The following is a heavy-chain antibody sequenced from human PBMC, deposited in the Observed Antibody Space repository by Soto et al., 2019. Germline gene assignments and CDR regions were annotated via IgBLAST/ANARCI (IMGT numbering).Heavy chain of an antibody. CDR1: GDNVSTNSAG. CDR2: TYYRSKWYN. D-gene: IGHD1-1*01. CDR3: VRNSWNAPPAFDF. V-gene: IGHV6-1*01. J-gene: IGHJ4*01. Sequence: SRTLSLPCVISGDNVSTNSAGWNWIRQSPSRGLEWLGRTYYRSKWYNDYAVSVKSRITVHPDTSKNQFSLQLNSVTPDDTGVYYCVRNSWNAPPAFDFWGQGIQVTVSS.